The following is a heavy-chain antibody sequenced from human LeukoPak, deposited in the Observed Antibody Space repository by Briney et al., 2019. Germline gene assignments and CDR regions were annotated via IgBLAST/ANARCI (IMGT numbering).Heavy chain of an antibody. Sequence: ASVKVSCKASGYTFTSYGISWVRQAPGQGLEWMGWISAYNGNTTYAQKLPGRVTMTTDTSTSTAYMQLRSLRSDDTAVYYCARLYYSSGYYCKDSYVAVDIWGQGTMDTVSS. CDR2: ISAYNGNT. CDR3: ARLYYSSGYYCKDSYVAVDI. CDR1: GYTFTSYG. J-gene: IGHJ3*02. D-gene: IGHD3-22*01. V-gene: IGHV1-18*01.